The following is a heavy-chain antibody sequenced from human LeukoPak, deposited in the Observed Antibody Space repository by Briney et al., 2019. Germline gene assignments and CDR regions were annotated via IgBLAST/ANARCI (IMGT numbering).Heavy chain of an antibody. CDR1: GGTLSSYA. J-gene: IGHJ4*02. CDR3: ARAGCSGGSCYRSDYFDY. Sequence: GASVKVSCKASGGTLSSYAISWVRQAPGQGLEWMGGIIPIFGTTNYAQKFQDRVTITADKSTSTAYMELSSLRSEDTAVYYCARAGCSGGSCYRSDYFDYWXQGTLVTVSS. D-gene: IGHD2-15*01. CDR2: IIPIFGTT. V-gene: IGHV1-69*06.